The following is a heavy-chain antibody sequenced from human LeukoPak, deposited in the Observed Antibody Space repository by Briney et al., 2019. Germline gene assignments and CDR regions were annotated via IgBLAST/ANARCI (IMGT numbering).Heavy chain of an antibody. D-gene: IGHD6-13*01. J-gene: IGHJ4*02. CDR3: ARDERAAAGGNEYYFDY. V-gene: IGHV1-18*01. Sequence: ASVKVSCKASGYTFSNYGISWVRQAPGQGLEWMGWISAYNGNTNSAPKLQGRVTMTTDTSTSTAYMELRSPRSDDTAVYYCARDERAAAGGNEYYFDYWGQGTLVTVSS. CDR2: ISAYNGNT. CDR1: GYTFSNYG.